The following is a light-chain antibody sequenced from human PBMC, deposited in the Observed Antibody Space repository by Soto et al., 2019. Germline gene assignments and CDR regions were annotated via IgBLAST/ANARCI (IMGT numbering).Light chain of an antibody. CDR2: DAS. CDR3: QQYDNLPRIT. CDR1: QDISNY. V-gene: IGKV1-33*01. Sequence: DIQMTQSPSSLSASVGDRVTITCQASQDISNYLNWYQQKPGKAPKLLIYDASNLETGVPSRFSGSGSGTDFPFTISSLQPEDIATYYCQQYDNLPRITFGQGTKLEIK. J-gene: IGKJ2*01.